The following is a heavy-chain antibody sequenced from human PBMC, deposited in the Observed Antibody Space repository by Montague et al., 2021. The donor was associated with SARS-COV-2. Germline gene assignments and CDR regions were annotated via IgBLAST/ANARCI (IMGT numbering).Heavy chain of an antibody. CDR1: GGSISSGGYY. D-gene: IGHD2-21*02. CDR3: ARVHSLEVTPMRYFDV. Sequence: TLSLTCTVSGGSISSGGYYWSWIRQHPGKGLEWIGYIYYSGSTYYNPSLKSRVTISVDTSKNQFSLKLSSVTAADTAVYYCARVHSLEVTPMRYFDVWGRGTLVTVSS. J-gene: IGHJ2*01. V-gene: IGHV4-31*03. CDR2: IYYSGST.